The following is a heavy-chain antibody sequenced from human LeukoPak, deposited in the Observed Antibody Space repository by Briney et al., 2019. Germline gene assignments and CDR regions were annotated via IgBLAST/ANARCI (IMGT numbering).Heavy chain of an antibody. CDR3: AKGPLIGWYYFDS. Sequence: GGSLRLSCAASGFTFSSYAMGWVRQAPGKGLEWVSAISATGGSTFYADSVKGRFTVSRDNSKNTLYLQMNSVRAEDTAVYYCAKGPLIGWYYFDSWGQGTLVTVSS. CDR1: GFTFSSYA. J-gene: IGHJ4*02. CDR2: ISATGGST. V-gene: IGHV3-23*01. D-gene: IGHD2-15*01.